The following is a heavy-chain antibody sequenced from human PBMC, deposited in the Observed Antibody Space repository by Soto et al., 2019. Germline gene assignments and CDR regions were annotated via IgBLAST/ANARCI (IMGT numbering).Heavy chain of an antibody. D-gene: IGHD3-9*01. J-gene: IGHJ4*02. Sequence: SETLSLTCTVSGGSISSYYWSWIRQPPGKGLEWIGYIYYSGSTNYNPSLKSRVTISVVTSKNQFSLKLSSVTAAGTAVYYWAGTRYFDHVASFDYWGQGTLVTVSS. V-gene: IGHV4-59*01. CDR2: IYYSGST. CDR1: GGSISSYY. CDR3: AGTRYFDHVASFDY.